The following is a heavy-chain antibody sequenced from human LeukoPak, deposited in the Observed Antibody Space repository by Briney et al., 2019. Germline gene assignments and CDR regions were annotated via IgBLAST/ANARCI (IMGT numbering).Heavy chain of an antibody. J-gene: IGHJ4*02. CDR3: ARVYCSGGSCYVFDY. D-gene: IGHD2-15*01. CDR1: GFAFSSYW. Sequence: GGSLRLSCAASGFAFSSYWMHWVRQAPGKGLVWVSRINSDGSSTSYADSVKGRFTISRDNAKNTLYLQMNSLRAEDTAVYYCARVYCSGGSCYVFDYWGQGTLVTVSS. CDR2: INSDGSST. V-gene: IGHV3-74*01.